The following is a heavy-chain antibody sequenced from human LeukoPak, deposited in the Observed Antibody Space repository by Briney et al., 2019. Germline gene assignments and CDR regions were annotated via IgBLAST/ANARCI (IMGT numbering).Heavy chain of an antibody. D-gene: IGHD2-15*01. CDR2: ISETGGST. CDR3: TSRDPCSGGTCYGLGY. Sequence: GGSLGLSCAASGFTFTNYPMIWVRQPPGKGLEWVSGISETGGSTEYADSVEGRFTISRDNSKNTLYLQMNSLRAEDTAVYYCTSRDPCSGGTCYGLGYWGQGTLVAVSS. V-gene: IGHV3-23*01. J-gene: IGHJ4*02. CDR1: GFTFTNYP.